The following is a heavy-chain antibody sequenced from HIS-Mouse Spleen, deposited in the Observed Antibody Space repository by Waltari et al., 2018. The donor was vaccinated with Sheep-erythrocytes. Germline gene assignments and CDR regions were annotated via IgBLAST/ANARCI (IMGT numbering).Heavy chain of an antibody. CDR1: GFTFSSES. Sequence: EVQLVESGGGLVKPGGSLSLVCAASGFTFSSESLTWARQAPGKGLEWVSSISSSSSYIYYADSVKGRFTISRDNAKNSLYLQMNSLRAEDTAVYYCARDRAAEAFDIWGQGTMVTVSS. CDR3: ARDRAAEAFDI. CDR2: ISSSSSYI. J-gene: IGHJ3*02. V-gene: IGHV3-21*01. D-gene: IGHD6-13*01.